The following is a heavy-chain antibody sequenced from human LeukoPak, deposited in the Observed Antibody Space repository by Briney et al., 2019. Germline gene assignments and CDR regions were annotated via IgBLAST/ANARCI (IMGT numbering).Heavy chain of an antibody. J-gene: IGHJ6*02. CDR2: ICGSGGST. V-gene: IGHV3-23*01. CDR3: AREKATDYGETGYYYYYYGMDV. CDR1: GFTFSSYA. Sequence: GGSLRLSCAASGFTFSSYAMSWVRQAPGKGLEWVSAICGSGGSTYYADSVKGRFTISRDNSKNTLYLQMNSLRAEDTAVYYCAREKATDYGETGYYYYYYGMDVWGQGTTVTVSS. D-gene: IGHD4-17*01.